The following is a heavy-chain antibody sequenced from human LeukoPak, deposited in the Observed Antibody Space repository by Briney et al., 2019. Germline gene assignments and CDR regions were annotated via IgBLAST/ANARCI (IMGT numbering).Heavy chain of an antibody. J-gene: IGHJ4*02. V-gene: IGHV3-30*02. CDR1: GFTFSSYG. Sequence: GGSLRLSCAASGFTFSSYGMHWVRQAPGKGLEWVAFIRYDGSNKYYADSVRGRFTISRDNSKNTLYLQMNSLRAEDTAVYYCAKIWFGELSTDYWGQGTLVTVSS. CDR2: IRYDGSNK. D-gene: IGHD3-10*01. CDR3: AKIWFGELSTDY.